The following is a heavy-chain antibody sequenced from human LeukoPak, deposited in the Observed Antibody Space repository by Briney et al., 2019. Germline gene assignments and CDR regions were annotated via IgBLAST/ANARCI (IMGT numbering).Heavy chain of an antibody. D-gene: IGHD2-2*01. CDR3: ARVVPAAGRRHTAMVKKYYFDY. CDR2: IYYTGTT. J-gene: IGHJ4*02. CDR1: RGSISSSSHY. V-gene: IGHV4-39*01. Sequence: SETLSLTCTVSRGSISSSSHYWVWIRQPPGKGLEWIGTIYYTGTTYYNPSLKSRVIISVDTSKNQFSLKLSSVTAADTAVYYCARVVPAAGRRHTAMVKKYYFDYWGQGTLVTVSS.